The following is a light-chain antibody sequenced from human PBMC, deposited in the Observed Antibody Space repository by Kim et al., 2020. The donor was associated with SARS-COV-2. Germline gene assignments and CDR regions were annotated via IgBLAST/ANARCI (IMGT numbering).Light chain of an antibody. J-gene: IGLJ2*01. CDR2: DVI. CDR1: RRDVGGSNY. Sequence: GQSVTISCSGTRRDVGGSNYVSWYQQHPGKAPKLMIYDVIKRPSGVSDRFSGSRSGNTASLTISGLQAEDEADYYCSSYTSISTLVFGGGTKVTVL. V-gene: IGLV2-14*04. CDR3: SSYTSISTLV.